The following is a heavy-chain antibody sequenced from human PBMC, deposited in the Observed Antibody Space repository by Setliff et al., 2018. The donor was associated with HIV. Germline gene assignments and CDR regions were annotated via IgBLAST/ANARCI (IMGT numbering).Heavy chain of an antibody. D-gene: IGHD3-22*01. V-gene: IGHV4-4*02. CDR1: GGSISSSNW. J-gene: IGHJ4*02. CDR3: ARVIYSYYDSTGYSCYFDY. CDR2: IYHSGST. Sequence: SETLSLTCAVSGGSISSSNWWSWVRQPPGKGLEWIGEIYHSGSTNYNPSLKSRVTISVDKSKNQFSLKLRSVTAADTAVYYCARVIYSYYDSTGYSCYFDYWGQGTLVTVSS.